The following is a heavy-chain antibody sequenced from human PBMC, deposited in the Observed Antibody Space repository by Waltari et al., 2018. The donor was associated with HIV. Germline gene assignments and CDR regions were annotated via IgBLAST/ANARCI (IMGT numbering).Heavy chain of an antibody. CDR1: GPHSGRAG. V-gene: IGHV3-30*03. CDR3: ARDSSQVHWFGESLAL. CDR2: ISYDGMKK. J-gene: IGHJ4*02. D-gene: IGHD3-10*01. Sequence: QVQLVESGVGVAQPGDVLRLPCASPGPHSGRAGLPRVRQAPGKGLEWLAAISYDGMKKYYGDSLRGRLTISRDNSKKTLYLQMNTLRPEDTAIYFCARDSSQVHWFGESLALWGQGTLVIVSS.